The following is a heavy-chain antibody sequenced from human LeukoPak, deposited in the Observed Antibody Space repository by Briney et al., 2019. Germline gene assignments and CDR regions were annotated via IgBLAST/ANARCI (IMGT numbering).Heavy chain of an antibody. J-gene: IGHJ4*02. V-gene: IGHV4-4*09. Sequence: SETLSLTCTVSGGSISSYYWSWIRQPPGKGLEWTGYIYTSGSTNYNPSLKSRVTISVDTSKNQFSLKLSSVTAADTAVYYCARRGSSGSYDYWGQGTLVTVSS. CDR2: IYTSGST. CDR1: GGSISSYY. CDR3: ARRGSSGSYDY. D-gene: IGHD1-26*01.